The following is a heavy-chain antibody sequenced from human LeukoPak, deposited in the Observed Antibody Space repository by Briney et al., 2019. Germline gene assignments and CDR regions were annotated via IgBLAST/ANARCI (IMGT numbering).Heavy chain of an antibody. J-gene: IGHJ3*02. CDR2: IYYSGST. D-gene: IGHD4-17*01. Sequence: PSETLSLTCTVSGGSISSGGYYWSWIRQHPGKGLERIGYIYYSGSTYYNPSLKSRVTISVDTSKNQFSLKLSSVTAADTAVYYCARDRGGDYGDLPTIDAFDIWGQGTMVTVSS. CDR1: GGSISSGGYY. CDR3: ARDRGGDYGDLPTIDAFDI. V-gene: IGHV4-31*03.